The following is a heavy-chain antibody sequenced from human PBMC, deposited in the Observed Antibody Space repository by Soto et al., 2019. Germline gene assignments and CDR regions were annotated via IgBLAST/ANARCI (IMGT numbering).Heavy chain of an antibody. CDR3: ARQRPTDGRWEFANYYGMDV. Sequence: PSETLSLTCTVSGDFITNSLYYWSWVRQPPGKGLEWIGEIIHSESTKYNPSLKSRVTISVDTSKNQFSLKLSSVTAADTAVYYGARQRPTDGRWEFANYYGMDVWGQGTPVTVSS. CDR2: IIHSEST. CDR1: GDFITNSLYY. J-gene: IGHJ6*02. D-gene: IGHD1-26*01. V-gene: IGHV4-39*01.